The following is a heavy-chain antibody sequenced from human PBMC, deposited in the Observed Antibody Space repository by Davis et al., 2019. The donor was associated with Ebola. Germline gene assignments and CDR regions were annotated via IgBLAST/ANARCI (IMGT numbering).Heavy chain of an antibody. D-gene: IGHD5-24*01. V-gene: IGHV4-34*01. J-gene: IGHJ4*02. Sequence: SETLSLTCAVYGGSFSGYYWSWIRQPPGKGLEWIGEINHSGSTNYNPSLKSRVTISVDTSKNQFSLKLSSVTAADTAVYYCAKMATIGHYFDYWGQGTLVTVSS. CDR3: AKMATIGHYFDY. CDR2: INHSGST. CDR1: GGSFSGYY.